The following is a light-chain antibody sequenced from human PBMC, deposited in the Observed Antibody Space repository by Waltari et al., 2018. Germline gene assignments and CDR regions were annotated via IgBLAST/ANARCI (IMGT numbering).Light chain of an antibody. V-gene: IGLV8-61*01. CDR1: SGSLSTTSS. CDR3: SLYMGSGIWV. Sequence: QTVVTQEPSLSVSPGGTVTLTCTLSSGSLSTTSSATWYQQTPGQAPRTLGYKGNRRSSGVPDRFSGSILGNKAALTITGAQADDECDYYCSLYMGSGIWVFGGGTKLTVL. J-gene: IGLJ3*02. CDR2: KGN.